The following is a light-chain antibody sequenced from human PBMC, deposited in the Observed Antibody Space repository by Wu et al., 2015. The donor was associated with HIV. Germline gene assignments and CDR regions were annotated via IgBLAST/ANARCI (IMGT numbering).Light chain of an antibody. CDR3: QQRYRPPYT. CDR1: QSVDTF. Sequence: EVALIQFPDTLSLSPGERATLSCRASQSVDTFLGWYQQKPGQAPRLLIYNASNRATGIPPRFSGSGSGTDFTLNIDSLEPGDFATYFCQQRYRPPYTFGQGTKL. J-gene: IGKJ2*01. CDR2: NAS. V-gene: IGKV3-11*01.